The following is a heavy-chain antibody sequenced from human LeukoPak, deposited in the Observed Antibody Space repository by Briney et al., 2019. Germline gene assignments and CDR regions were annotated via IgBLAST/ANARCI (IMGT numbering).Heavy chain of an antibody. Sequence: PGGSLRLSCAASGFTFSSYGMYWVRQAPGKGLEWVSLIYSGGTTYYADSVKGRFTISRDNSKNTLYLQMNSLRAEDTAVYHCARRAGGYSHPYDYWGQGILVTVSS. D-gene: IGHD4-23*01. CDR2: IYSGGTT. CDR3: ARRAGGYSHPYDY. J-gene: IGHJ4*02. CDR1: GFTFSSYG. V-gene: IGHV3-53*01.